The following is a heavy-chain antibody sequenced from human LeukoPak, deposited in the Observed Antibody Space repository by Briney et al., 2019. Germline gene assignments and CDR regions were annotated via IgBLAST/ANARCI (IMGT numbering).Heavy chain of an antibody. D-gene: IGHD4-17*01. CDR2: ISYDGSNK. CDR1: GFTFSSYA. J-gene: IGHJ4*02. CDR3: AGEYGDYRDY. Sequence: GGSLRLSRAASGFTFSSYAMHWVRQAPGKGLEWVAVISYDGSNKYYADSVKGRFTISRDNSKNTLYLQMNSLRAEDTAVYYCAGEYGDYRDYWGQGTLVTVSS. V-gene: IGHV3-30-3*01.